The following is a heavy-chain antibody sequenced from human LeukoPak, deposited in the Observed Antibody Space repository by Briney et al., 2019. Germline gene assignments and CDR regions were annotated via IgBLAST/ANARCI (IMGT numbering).Heavy chain of an antibody. CDR1: GYTFTSYG. Sequence: GASVKVSCKASGYTFTSYGISWARQAPGQGLEWMGWISAYNNNTNYAQKLQGRVTMTTDTSTSTGYMELRSLRSDDTAVYYCARAPRSGSYVDFGYWGQGTLVIVSS. D-gene: IGHD1-26*01. V-gene: IGHV1-18*01. CDR2: ISAYNNNT. J-gene: IGHJ4*02. CDR3: ARAPRSGSYVDFGY.